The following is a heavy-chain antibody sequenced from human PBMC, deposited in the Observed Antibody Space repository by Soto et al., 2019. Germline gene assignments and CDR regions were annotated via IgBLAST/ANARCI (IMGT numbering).Heavy chain of an antibody. CDR3: ARDPGRDSSGYYYY. CDR2: ISSSSSYI. V-gene: IGHV3-21*01. J-gene: IGHJ4*02. D-gene: IGHD3-22*01. CDR1: GFTFSSYS. Sequence: EVQLVESGGGLVKPGGSLRLSCAASGFTFSSYSMNWVRQAPGKGLEWVSSISSSSSYIYYADSVKGRFTISRDNAKNSLSLQMNSLRAEDTAVYYCARDPGRDSSGYYYYWGQGTLVTVSS.